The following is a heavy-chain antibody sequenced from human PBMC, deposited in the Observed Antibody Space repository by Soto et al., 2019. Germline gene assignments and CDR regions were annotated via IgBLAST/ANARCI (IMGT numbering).Heavy chain of an antibody. CDR3: AREGRTGTGSLDV. CDR2: LHYSGSP. CDR1: GDSISGSDLY. V-gene: IGHV4-30-4*01. J-gene: IGHJ3*01. Sequence: QVCLQETGPGLVKPSHTLSLTCAVSGDSISGSDLYWDWIRQSPGKCLEGIGYLHYSGSPYYNPSRKRRVTFSVDTCKNPFSLSLTSVTDADPAVYDCAREGRTGTGSLDVWGRGTMVIVSS. D-gene: IGHD1-1*01.